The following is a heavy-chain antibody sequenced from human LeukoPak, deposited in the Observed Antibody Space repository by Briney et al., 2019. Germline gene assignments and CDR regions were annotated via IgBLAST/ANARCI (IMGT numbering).Heavy chain of an antibody. CDR1: GYTFTSYH. V-gene: IGHV1-46*03. Sequence: ASVKVSCKASGYTFTSYHMHWVRQAPGQGLEWMGIINPSGGRTSYAQKFQGRVTMTRDMFTSTVYMELSSLISDDTAVYYCTRHTGQRLLGFDYWGQGTLVTVSS. J-gene: IGHJ4*02. CDR3: TRHTGQRLLGFDY. D-gene: IGHD3-22*01. CDR2: INPSGGRT.